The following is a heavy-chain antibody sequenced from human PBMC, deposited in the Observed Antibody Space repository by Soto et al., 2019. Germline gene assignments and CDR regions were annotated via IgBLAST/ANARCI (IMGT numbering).Heavy chain of an antibody. V-gene: IGHV3-23*01. CDR2: ISYSADKT. J-gene: IGHJ3*01. Sequence: GESLRLSCAASGFTFNTYVMNWVRQAPGKGLEWVSTISYSADKTHYADSVKGRFTISRDNSRDTLFLQMNSLRADDAAVYYCARRARTATTNWGAFDVWRQGTMVTVSS. D-gene: IGHD1-7*01. CDR1: GFTFNTYV. CDR3: ARRARTATTNWGAFDV.